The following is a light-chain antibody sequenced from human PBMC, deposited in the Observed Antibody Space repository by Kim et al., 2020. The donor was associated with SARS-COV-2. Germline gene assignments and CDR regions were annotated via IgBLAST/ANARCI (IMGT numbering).Light chain of an antibody. CDR3: QQYDSLPIT. J-gene: IGKJ5*01. CDR1: QEINNY. Sequence: DIQMTQSPSSLSASVGDRVTITCQASQEINNYLNWYQQKPGKAPKLLIYDASNLEKGVPSRFSGSGSGTDFTFTISSLQPEDIAAYYCQQYDSLPITFGQGTRLEIK. CDR2: DAS. V-gene: IGKV1-33*01.